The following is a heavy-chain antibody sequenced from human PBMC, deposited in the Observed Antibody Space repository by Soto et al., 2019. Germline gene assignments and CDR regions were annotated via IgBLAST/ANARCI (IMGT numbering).Heavy chain of an antibody. Sequence: GGSLRLSCAASGFSFSSYGMSWVRQAPGKGLEWVSAIVGSGYTTYYADSVKGRFTISRDNSKNTLYLQMNSLSAEDTAVYYCAKEIAASDTYYYYYGIDVWGQGTTVTVSS. CDR3: AKEIAASDTYYYYYGIDV. V-gene: IGHV3-23*01. J-gene: IGHJ6*01. CDR2: IVGSGYTT. D-gene: IGHD6-13*01. CDR1: GFSFSSYG.